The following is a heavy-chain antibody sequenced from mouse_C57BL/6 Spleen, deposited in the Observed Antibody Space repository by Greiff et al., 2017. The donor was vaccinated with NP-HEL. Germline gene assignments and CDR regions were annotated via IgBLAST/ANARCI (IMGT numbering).Heavy chain of an antibody. J-gene: IGHJ2*01. D-gene: IGHD1-1*01. V-gene: IGHV1-82*01. CDR2: IYPGDGDT. CDR3: ARFDGSSLDY. Sequence: VQLQQSGPELVKPGASVKISCKASGYAFSSSWMNWVKQRPGKGLEWIGRIYPGDGDTNYNGKFKGKATLTADKSSSTAYMQLSSLTSEDSAVYFCARFDGSSLDYWGKGTTLTVSS. CDR1: GYAFSSSW.